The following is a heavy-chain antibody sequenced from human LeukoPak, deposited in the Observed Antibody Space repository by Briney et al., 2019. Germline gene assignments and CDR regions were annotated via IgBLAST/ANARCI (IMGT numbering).Heavy chain of an antibody. CDR3: AKGPGGYCSGGSCSGYPYYFDY. V-gene: IGHV3-23*01. CDR2: ISGSGGST. CDR1: GFIVRSNY. Sequence: GGSLRLSCAASGFIVRSNYMSWFRQAPGKGLEWASAISGSGGSTYYADSVKGRFTISRDNSKNTLYLQVNSLRAEDTAVYYCAKGPGGYCSGGSCSGYPYYFDYWGQGTLVTVSS. D-gene: IGHD2-15*01. J-gene: IGHJ4*02.